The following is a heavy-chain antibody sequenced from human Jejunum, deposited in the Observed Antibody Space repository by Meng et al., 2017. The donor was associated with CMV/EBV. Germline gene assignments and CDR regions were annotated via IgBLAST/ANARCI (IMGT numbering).Heavy chain of an antibody. V-gene: IGHV3-11*01. CDR1: EFPLGEYY. Sequence: AASEFPLGEYYVHWPREAQGKGLGWFSYISGGSSTIYYADSVMGRFTIPRDNAKKSVYLKMNSLRADDTAFYYCARGGGGDAFDIWGQGTMVTVSS. CDR2: ISGGSSTI. J-gene: IGHJ3*02. CDR3: ARGGGGDAFDI. D-gene: IGHD1-26*01.